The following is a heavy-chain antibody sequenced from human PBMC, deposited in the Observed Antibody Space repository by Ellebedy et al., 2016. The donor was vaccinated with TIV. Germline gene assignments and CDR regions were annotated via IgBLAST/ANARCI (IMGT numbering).Heavy chain of an antibody. CDR3: ARDLYGSGRGSVDP. V-gene: IGHV4-59*01. D-gene: IGHD3-10*01. CDR2: IYYSGST. CDR1: GGSFSGYF. Sequence: SETLSLTXAVYGGSFSGYFWSWIRQPPGKGLEWIGYIYYSGSTNYNPSLKSRVTISVDTSKNQFSLKLSSVTAADTAVYYCARDLYGSGRGSVDPWGQGTLVTVSS. J-gene: IGHJ5*02.